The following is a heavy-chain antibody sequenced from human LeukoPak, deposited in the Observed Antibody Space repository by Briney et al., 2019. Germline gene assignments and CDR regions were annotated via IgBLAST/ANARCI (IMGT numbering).Heavy chain of an antibody. J-gene: IGHJ4*02. Sequence: GGPLRLSCAASGFTFSNYAMSWVRQAPGKGLEWVSSISSSADNTYHADSVKGRFTISRDNSKNTLYLQMNSLRAEDTALYYCAKLTTWITHYPIDYWGQGTLVTVSS. CDR3: AKLTTWITHYPIDY. CDR2: ISSSADNT. V-gene: IGHV3-23*01. D-gene: IGHD3-16*01. CDR1: GFTFSNYA.